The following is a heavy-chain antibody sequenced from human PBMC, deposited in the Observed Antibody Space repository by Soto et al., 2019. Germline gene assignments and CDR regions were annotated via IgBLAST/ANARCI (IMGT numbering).Heavy chain of an antibody. V-gene: IGHV3-7*01. CDR2: IKQDGSEK. CDR1: GFTFSSYW. CDR3: ARITTRYYYGMDV. D-gene: IGHD3-22*01. J-gene: IGHJ6*02. Sequence: QPGGSLRLSCAASGFTFSSYWMSWVRQAPGKGLEWVANIKQDGSEKYYVDSVKGRFTISRDNAKNSLYLQMNSLRAEDTAVYYCARITTRYYYGMDVWGQGTTVTVSS.